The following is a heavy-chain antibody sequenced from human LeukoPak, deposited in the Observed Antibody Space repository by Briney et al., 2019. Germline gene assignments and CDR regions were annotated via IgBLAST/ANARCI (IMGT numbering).Heavy chain of an antibody. D-gene: IGHD1-26*01. V-gene: IGHV3-21*04. CDR1: GFTFSSYS. CDR3: TKDSRYSGNYKAFDN. Sequence: GGSLRLSCAASGFTFSSYSMNWVRQAPGKGLEWVSSISSSSSYIYYADSVKGRFTISRDNSKNTPYLQMNSLRAEDTALFYCTKDSRYSGNYKAFDNWGPGTMVTVSS. CDR2: ISSSSSYI. J-gene: IGHJ3*02.